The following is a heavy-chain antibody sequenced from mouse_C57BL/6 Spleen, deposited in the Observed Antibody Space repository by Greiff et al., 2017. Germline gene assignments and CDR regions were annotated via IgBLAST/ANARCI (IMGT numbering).Heavy chain of an antibody. CDR1: GYTFTDYE. CDR3: TRWGFAY. J-gene: IGHJ3*01. CDR2: IDPETGGT. Sequence: VQRVESGAELVRPGASVTLSCKASGYTFTDYEMHWVKQTPVHGLEWIGAIDPETGGTAYNQKFKGKAILTADKSSSTAYMELRSLTSEDSAVXYCTRWGFAYWGQGTLVTVSA. V-gene: IGHV1-15*01.